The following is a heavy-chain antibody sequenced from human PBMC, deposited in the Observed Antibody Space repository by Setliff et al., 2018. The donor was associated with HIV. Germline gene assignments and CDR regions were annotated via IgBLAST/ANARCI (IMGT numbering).Heavy chain of an antibody. V-gene: IGHV4-4*02. CDR2: INHSGST. CDR1: GGPISSSNW. Sequence: SETLSLTCAVSGGPISSSNWWSWVRQPPGKGLEWIGEINHSGSTNYSPSLKSRVTISVDASKNQFSLRLSSVTAADTAVYYCAAWGPRYTYAPFFFDSWGQGTLVTVSS. CDR3: AAWGPRYTYAPFFFDS. D-gene: IGHD2-2*01. J-gene: IGHJ4*02.